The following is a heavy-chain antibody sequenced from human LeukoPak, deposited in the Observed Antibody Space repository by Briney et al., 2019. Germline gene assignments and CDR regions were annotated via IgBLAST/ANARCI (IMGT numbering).Heavy chain of an antibody. J-gene: IGHJ3*02. V-gene: IGHV3-21*01. CDR1: GFTFSTYT. CDR3: ARARTYTDSGSAFDI. D-gene: IGHD2-15*01. CDR2: INTGSIYI. Sequence: GGSLRLSCAASGFTFSTYTMNWVRQAPGKGLEWVSSINTGSIYIYYADSVKGRFTISRDNAKNSLYLQMNSLRAEDTAVYYCARARTYTDSGSAFDIWGQGTMVTVSS.